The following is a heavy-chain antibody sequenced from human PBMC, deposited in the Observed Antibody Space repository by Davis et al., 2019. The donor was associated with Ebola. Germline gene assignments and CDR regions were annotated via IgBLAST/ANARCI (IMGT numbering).Heavy chain of an antibody. CDR3: ARDRSSSWKGGWFDP. V-gene: IGHV3-21*01. D-gene: IGHD6-13*01. J-gene: IGHJ5*02. CDR2: ISSSSSYI. Sequence: GGSLRLSCAASGFTFSSYSMNWVRQALGKGLEWVSSISSSSSYIYYADSVKGRFTISRDNTKNSLYLQMNSLRAEDTAVYYCARDRSSSWKGGWFDPWGQGTLVTVSS. CDR1: GFTFSSYS.